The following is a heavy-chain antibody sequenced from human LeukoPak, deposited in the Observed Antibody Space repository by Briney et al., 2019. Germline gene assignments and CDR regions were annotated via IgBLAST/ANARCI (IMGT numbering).Heavy chain of an antibody. J-gene: IGHJ4*02. D-gene: IGHD5-12*01. CDR3: ARGDGYAQRD. CDR2: INSDGSST. Sequence: PGGSLRLSCAASGFTFSSYWMHSARHAPGKGMVWVSRINSDGSSTSYADSVKGRLTISRDNAKNTLYLQMNSLRVEDTAVYYCARGDGYAQRDWGQGTLVTVPS. CDR1: GFTFSSYW. V-gene: IGHV3-74*01.